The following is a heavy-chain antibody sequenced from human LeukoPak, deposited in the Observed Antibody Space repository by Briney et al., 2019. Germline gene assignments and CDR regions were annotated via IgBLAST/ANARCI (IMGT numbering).Heavy chain of an antibody. CDR2: INHSGST. V-gene: IGHV4-34*01. Sequence: SETLSLTCAVYGGSFSGYYWSWIRQPPGKGLEWIGEINHSGSTNYNPSLKSRVTISVDTSKNQFSLKLSSVTAADTAVYYCARARGSGSYPDYWGQGTLVTVSS. CDR1: GGSFSGYY. CDR3: ARARGSGSYPDY. J-gene: IGHJ4*02. D-gene: IGHD3-10*01.